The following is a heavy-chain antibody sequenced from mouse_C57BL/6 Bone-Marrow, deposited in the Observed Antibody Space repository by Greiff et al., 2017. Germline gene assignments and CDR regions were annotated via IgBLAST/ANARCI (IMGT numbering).Heavy chain of an antibody. CDR3: ARADGYYAMDY. Sequence: QVQLQQSGAELVKPGASVKISCKASGYTFTDYYINWVKQRPGQGLEWIGKIGPGSGSTYYNEKFKGKATLTVDTSSSTAYMQLSSLTSEDSAVYYCARADGYYAMDYWGQGTSVTVSS. CDR2: IGPGSGST. V-gene: IGHV1-77*01. D-gene: IGHD2-3*01. CDR1: GYTFTDYY. J-gene: IGHJ4*01.